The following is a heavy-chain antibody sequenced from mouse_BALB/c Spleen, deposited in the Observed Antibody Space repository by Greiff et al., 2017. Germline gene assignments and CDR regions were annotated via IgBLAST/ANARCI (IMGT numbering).Heavy chain of an antibody. CDR1: GYSITSDYA. V-gene: IGHV3-2*02. D-gene: IGHD2-14*01. CDR2: ISYSGST. J-gene: IGHJ3*01. Sequence: DVQLQESGPGLVKPSQSLSLTCTVTGYSITSDYAWNWIRQFPGNKLEWMGYISYSGSTSYNPSLKSRISITRDTSKNQFFLQLNSVTTEDTATYYCARRGLYYRYDWFAYWGQGTLVTVSA. CDR3: ARRGLYYRYDWFAY.